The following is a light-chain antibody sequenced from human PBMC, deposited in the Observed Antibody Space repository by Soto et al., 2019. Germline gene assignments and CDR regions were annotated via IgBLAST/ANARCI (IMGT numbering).Light chain of an antibody. V-gene: IGKV1-33*01. CDR2: DAS. CDR1: QDISNY. CDR3: QHYDNLLG. Sequence: DIQMTQSPSSLSASVGDRVTITCQASQDISNYLNWYQQKPGKAPKLLIYDASNLETGVPSRFSGSGSGTDFTFTISSLQPEDIATYYCQHYDNLLGFGGGTKVEIK. J-gene: IGKJ4*01.